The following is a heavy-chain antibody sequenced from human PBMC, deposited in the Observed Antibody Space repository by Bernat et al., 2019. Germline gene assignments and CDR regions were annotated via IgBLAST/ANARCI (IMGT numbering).Heavy chain of an antibody. CDR2: IYYSGST. V-gene: IGHV4-31*03. J-gene: IGHJ6*02. Sequence: QVQLQESGPGLVKPSQTLSLTCTVSGGSISSGGYYWSWIRQHPGKGLEWIGYIYYSGSTYYNPSLKSRVTISVDTSKNQFSLKLSSVTAADTAVYYCARVLYGSGSHLWGYGMDVWGQGTTVTVSS. CDR1: GGSISSGGYY. CDR3: ARVLYGSGSHLWGYGMDV. D-gene: IGHD3-10*01.